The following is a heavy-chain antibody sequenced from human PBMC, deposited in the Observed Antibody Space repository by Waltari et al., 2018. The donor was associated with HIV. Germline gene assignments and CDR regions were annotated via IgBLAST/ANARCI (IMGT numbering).Heavy chain of an antibody. CDR2: IKSKTDDETT. J-gene: IGHJ3*02. V-gene: IGHV3-15*01. CDR1: GFNFTNAW. D-gene: IGHD2-8*01. CDR3: TTRRGPNHAFDI. Sequence: EVQLVESGGGLVKPGGSLRLSCAASGFNFTNAWMNWVRQAPGKGLQWVGRIKSKTDDETTDYAAPVKGRFTISRDDSKNTLYLQMNSLKSEDTAVYYCTTRRGPNHAFDIWGQGTMVTVSS.